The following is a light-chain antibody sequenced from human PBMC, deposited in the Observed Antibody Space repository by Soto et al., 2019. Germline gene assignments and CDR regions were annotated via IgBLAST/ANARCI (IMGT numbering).Light chain of an antibody. V-gene: IGKV3-11*01. CDR1: QRISSN. Sequence: EIVMTQSPATLSVSPGDIATLSCRASQRISSNLAWYQQKPGQAPRLLIYDASSRASGIPARFSGRGSGTDFTLTISYLEPEDFAIYYCQQGGNWPLTFGQGTRLEIK. CDR3: QQGGNWPLT. J-gene: IGKJ5*01. CDR2: DAS.